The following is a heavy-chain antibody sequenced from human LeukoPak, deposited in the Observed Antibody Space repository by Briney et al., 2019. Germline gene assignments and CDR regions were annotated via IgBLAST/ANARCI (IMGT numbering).Heavy chain of an antibody. V-gene: IGHV3-20*04. J-gene: IGHJ4*02. Sequence: GGSLRLSCAASGFTFGDYGMSWVRQAPGKGLEWVSGINWSGGSTGYADSVKGRFTISRDNAKNSLYLQMNSLRAEDTALYYCARDSTQPGPVVVAATYAGFDSWGQGTLVTVSS. CDR2: INWSGGST. CDR3: ARDSTQPGPVVVAATYAGFDS. CDR1: GFTFGDYG. D-gene: IGHD2-15*01.